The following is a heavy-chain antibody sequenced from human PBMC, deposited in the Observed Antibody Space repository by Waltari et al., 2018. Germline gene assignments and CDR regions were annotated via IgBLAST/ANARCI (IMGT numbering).Heavy chain of an antibody. J-gene: IGHJ5*02. V-gene: IGHV4-39*01. CDR3: ARGFWFPSLTTFRWFDP. D-gene: IGHD4-17*01. CDR2: IYYSGST. CDR1: GGSISSSSYY. Sequence: QLQLQESGPGLVKPSETLSLTCTVSGGSISSSSYYWGWIRQPPGKGLEWIGSIYYSGSTYYNPALKSRVTISVDTSKNQFSLKLSSVTAADTAVYYCARGFWFPSLTTFRWFDPWGQGTLVTVSS.